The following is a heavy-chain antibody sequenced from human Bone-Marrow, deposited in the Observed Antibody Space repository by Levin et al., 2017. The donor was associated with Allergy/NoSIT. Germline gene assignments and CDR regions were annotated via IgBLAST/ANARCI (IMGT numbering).Heavy chain of an antibody. CDR1: GFDFNSYP. J-gene: IGHJ6*04. D-gene: IGHD3-3*01. Sequence: GGSLRLSCAASGFDFNSYPLNWVRQAPGKGLEWVSQIDSSGTSIFYADSVKGRFTISRDNAKNTLYLQMNSLRAEDTAVYYCARDFQSSRPQLFLNWVRHIYYYSGMDLWGKGTTVTVSS. CDR2: IDSSGTSI. V-gene: IGHV3-48*01. CDR3: ARDFQSSRPQLFLNWVRHIYYYSGMDL.